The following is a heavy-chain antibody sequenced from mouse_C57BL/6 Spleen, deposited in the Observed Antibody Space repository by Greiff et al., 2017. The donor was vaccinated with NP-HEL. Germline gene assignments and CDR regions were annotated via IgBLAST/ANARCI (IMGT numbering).Heavy chain of an antibody. CDR2: IDPANGNT. J-gene: IGHJ4*01. CDR1: GFNIKNTY. V-gene: IGHV14-3*01. D-gene: IGHD2-5*01. Sequence: VQLQQSVAELVRPGASVKLSCTASGFNIKNTYMHWVKQRPEQGLEWIGRIDPANGNTKYAPKFQGKATITADTSSTTAYLQLSSLTSEDTAIYYCARSFYYSNYGDAMDYWGQGTSVTVSS. CDR3: ARSFYYSNYGDAMDY.